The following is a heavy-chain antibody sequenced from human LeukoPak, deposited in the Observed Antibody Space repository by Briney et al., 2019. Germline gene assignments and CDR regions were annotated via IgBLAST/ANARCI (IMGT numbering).Heavy chain of an antibody. CDR1: GYTFTGYY. Sequence: SVKVSCKASGYTFTGYYMHWVRQAPGQGLEWMGGIIPIFGTANYAQKFQGRVTITADESTSTAYMELSSLRSEDTAVYYCARDNLALPAIAAAGTFSPFYYYGMDVWGQGTTVTVSS. CDR2: IIPIFGTA. J-gene: IGHJ6*02. CDR3: ARDNLALPAIAAAGTFSPFYYYGMDV. D-gene: IGHD6-13*01. V-gene: IGHV1-69*13.